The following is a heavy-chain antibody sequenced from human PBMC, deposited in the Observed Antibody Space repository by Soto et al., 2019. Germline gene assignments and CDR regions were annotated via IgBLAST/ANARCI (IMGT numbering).Heavy chain of an antibody. J-gene: IGHJ4*02. CDR1: GYSFINYH. CDR2: ISPSNGQT. CDR3: ARDSTTVVTPAYFDY. D-gene: IGHD4-17*01. V-gene: IGHV1-46*01. Sequence: ASVKVSCKASGYSFINYHIIWVLEAPGQGPQWVGTISPSNGQTRFAQKFQGRVTMTRDTSTKVAYLELRSLKAEDTAVYYCARDSTTVVTPAYFDYWGQGTLVTVSS.